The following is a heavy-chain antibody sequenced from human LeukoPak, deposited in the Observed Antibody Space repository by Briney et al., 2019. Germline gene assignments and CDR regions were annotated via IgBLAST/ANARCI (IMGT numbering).Heavy chain of an antibody. Sequence: SETLSLTCAVYGGSFSGYYWSWIRQPPGKGLEWIGEINHSGSTNYNPSLKSRVTISVDTSKNQFSLKLSSVTAGDTAVYYCARSGSLGVYFDYWGQGTLVTVSS. CDR3: ARSGSLGVYFDY. J-gene: IGHJ4*02. CDR1: GGSFSGYY. CDR2: INHSGST. D-gene: IGHD3-16*01. V-gene: IGHV4-34*01.